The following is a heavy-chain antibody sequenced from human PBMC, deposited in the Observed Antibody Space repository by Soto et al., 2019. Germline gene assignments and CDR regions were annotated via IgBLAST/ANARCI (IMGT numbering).Heavy chain of an antibody. V-gene: IGHV3-30-3*01. Sequence: GGSLRLSCAASGFTFSSYAMHWVRQAPGKGLEWVAVISYDGSNKYYADSVKGRFTISRDNSKNTLYLQMNSLRAEDTAVYYCARDRSIAAAGPGFDYWGQGTLVTVSS. CDR3: ARDRSIAAAGPGFDY. J-gene: IGHJ4*02. CDR2: ISYDGSNK. CDR1: GFTFSSYA. D-gene: IGHD6-13*01.